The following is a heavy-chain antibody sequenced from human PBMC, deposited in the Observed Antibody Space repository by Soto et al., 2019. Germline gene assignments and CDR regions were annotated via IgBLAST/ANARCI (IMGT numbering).Heavy chain of an antibody. J-gene: IGHJ5*02. Sequence: EVQLLESGGGLVQPGGSLRLSCAASGFTFGGYWMHWVRQAPGKGLEWVSRSNRDGSDTNYADSVKGRFTVSRDNAKNSLLLEMNGLRAEDTAVYFCAREYSGRLAGYYMDLWGQGTLVTASS. CDR1: GFTFGGYW. CDR2: SNRDGSDT. V-gene: IGHV3-74*01. CDR3: AREYSGRLAGYYMDL. D-gene: IGHD3-9*01.